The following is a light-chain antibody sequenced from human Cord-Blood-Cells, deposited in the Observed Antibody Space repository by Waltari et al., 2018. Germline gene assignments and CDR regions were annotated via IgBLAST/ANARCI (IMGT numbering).Light chain of an antibody. J-gene: IGLJ3*02. CDR3: GADHGSGSNFVKV. CDR1: SGYSNYK. Sequence: QPVLTQPPSASASLGASVTLTCTLSSGYSNYKVDWYQQRPGKGHRFMMRGGTGGIVGSNGDGMPDRFSVWGSGLNRYLTIKNIQEEDESDYHCGADHGSGSNFVKVFGGGTKLTVL. CDR2: GGTGGIVG. V-gene: IGLV9-49*01.